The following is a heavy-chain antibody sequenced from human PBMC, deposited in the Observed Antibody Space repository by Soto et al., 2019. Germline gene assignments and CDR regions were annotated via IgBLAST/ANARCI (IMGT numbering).Heavy chain of an antibody. D-gene: IGHD4-17*01. CDR3: ARDSYGDYYFDY. V-gene: IGHV4-59*01. J-gene: IGHJ4*02. CDR2: IYYSGST. CDR1: GGSISSYY. Sequence: SETLSLTCTVSGGSISSYYWSWIRQPPGKGLEWIGYIYYSGSTNYNPSLKSRVTISVDTSKNQLSLKLSSVTAADTAVYYCARDSYGDYYFDYWGQGTLVTVSS.